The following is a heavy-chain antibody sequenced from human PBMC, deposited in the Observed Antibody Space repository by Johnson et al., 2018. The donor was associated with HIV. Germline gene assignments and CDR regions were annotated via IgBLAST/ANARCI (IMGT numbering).Heavy chain of an antibody. V-gene: IGHV3-30*18. Sequence: QVQLVDSGGGVVQPVRSLKLSCAASGFTFSSFGMHWVRQAPGKGLEWVAVVSDHGRTTYFADSVKGRFTISRDNSKNTLYLQMNNLRPEDTALYYCAKEGSSSPWAFDIWGQGTMVTVSS. CDR1: GFTFSSFG. J-gene: IGHJ3*02. CDR2: VSDHGRTT. CDR3: AKEGSSSPWAFDI. D-gene: IGHD2-15*01.